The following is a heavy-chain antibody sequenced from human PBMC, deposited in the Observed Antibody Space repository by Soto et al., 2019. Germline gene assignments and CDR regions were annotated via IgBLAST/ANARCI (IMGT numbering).Heavy chain of an antibody. V-gene: IGHV3-33*01. D-gene: IGHD6-19*01. CDR3: ARDCAGYSSGWYQRGGFDY. CDR1: GFTFSSYG. Sequence: QVQLVESGGGVVQPGRSLRLSCAASGFTFSSYGMHWVRQAPGKGLEWVAVIWYDGSNKYYAASVKGRFTISRDHSKXXLXXQMNRLRAEDTAVYYCARDCAGYSSGWYQRGGFDYWGQGTLVTVSS. J-gene: IGHJ4*02. CDR2: IWYDGSNK.